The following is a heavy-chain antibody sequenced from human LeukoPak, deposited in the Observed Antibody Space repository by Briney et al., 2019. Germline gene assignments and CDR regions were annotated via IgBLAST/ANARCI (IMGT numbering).Heavy chain of an antibody. V-gene: IGHV3-7*01. Sequence: GRSLRLSCAASGFTFSTYWMTWVRQAPGKGLEWVANIKQDGSVKYYVDSVKGRFTLSRDNSKNSLYLQMDSLRAEDTAVYYCVKDERSGSYIYWGQGTLVTVSS. CDR3: VKDERSGSYIY. CDR2: IKQDGSVK. CDR1: GFTFSTYW. J-gene: IGHJ4*02. D-gene: IGHD1-26*01.